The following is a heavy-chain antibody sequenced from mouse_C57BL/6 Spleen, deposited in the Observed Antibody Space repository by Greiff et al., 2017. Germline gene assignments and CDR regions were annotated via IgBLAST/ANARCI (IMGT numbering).Heavy chain of an antibody. CDR2: INPKYGTT. J-gene: IGHJ2*01. Sequence: EVQLQESGPELVKPGASVKISCKASGYSFTDYNMNWVKQSNGKSLEWIGEINPKYGTTSYNQKFKGKATLTVDQSSSTAYMQLNSLTSEDSAVYYCVKVGRDLGLKYYFDYWGQGTTLTVSS. CDR3: VKVGRDLGLKYYFDY. D-gene: IGHD1-3*01. CDR1: GYSFTDYN. V-gene: IGHV1-39*01.